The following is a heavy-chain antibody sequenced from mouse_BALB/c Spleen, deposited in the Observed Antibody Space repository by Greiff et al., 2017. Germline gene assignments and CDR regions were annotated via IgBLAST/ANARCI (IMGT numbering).Heavy chain of an antibody. D-gene: IGHD2-10*02. CDR3: AREEYDY. CDR2: IWAGGST. CDR1: GFSLTSYG. Sequence: QVQLKESGPGLVAPSQSLSISCTASGFSLTSYGVHWVRQPPGKGLEWLGVIWAGGSTNYNSALMSRLSIRKDNTESQVFLRMNSQQTEDTAMYYCAREEYDYWGQGTSVTVSA. J-gene: IGHJ4*01. V-gene: IGHV2-9*02.